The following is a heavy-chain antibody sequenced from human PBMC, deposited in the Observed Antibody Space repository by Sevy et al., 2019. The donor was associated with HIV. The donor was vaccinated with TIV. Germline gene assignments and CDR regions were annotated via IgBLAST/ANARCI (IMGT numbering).Heavy chain of an antibody. CDR1: GLTFDSYW. Sequence: GGSLRLSCAASGLTFDSYWLHWVRQDPWKGLEWVSSVDIDGSRTEYADSVKGRFTISRDNAKNMLYLEMNSLRVEDTAEHYCARGTALGWFDPWGQRTQVTVSS. CDR3: ARGTALGWFDP. D-gene: IGHD5-18*01. V-gene: IGHV3-74*01. J-gene: IGHJ5*02. CDR2: VDIDGSRT.